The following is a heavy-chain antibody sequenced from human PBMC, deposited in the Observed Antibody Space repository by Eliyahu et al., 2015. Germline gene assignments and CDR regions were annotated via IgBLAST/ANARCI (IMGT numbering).Heavy chain of an antibody. J-gene: IGHJ6*03. CDR2: INAGNGNT. D-gene: IGHD1-26*01. CDR3: AREYALATWDYYYYYYMDV. V-gene: IGHV1-3*01. CDR1: GYTFTSYA. Sequence: QVQLVQSGAEVKKPGASVKVSCKASGYTFTSYAMHWVRQAPGQRLEWMGWINAGNGNTKYSQKFQGRVTITRDTSASTAYMELSSLRSEDTAVYYCAREYALATWDYYYYYYMDVWGKGTTVTVSS.